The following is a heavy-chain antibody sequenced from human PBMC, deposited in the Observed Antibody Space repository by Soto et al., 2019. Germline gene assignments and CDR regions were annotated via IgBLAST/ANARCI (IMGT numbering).Heavy chain of an antibody. D-gene: IGHD5-18*01. CDR3: ARDRGYSYGSFGS. CDR2: IYSGGST. V-gene: IGHV4-4*07. Sequence: LSLTCIVSGGSISGYYWSWIRQPAGKELEWIGRIYSGGSTNYHPSLNSRGTMSVDTSKXLXXLXXXSXTAXXTAIYYCARDRGYSYGSFGSWGQGALVTAPQ. CDR1: GGSISGYY. J-gene: IGHJ4*02.